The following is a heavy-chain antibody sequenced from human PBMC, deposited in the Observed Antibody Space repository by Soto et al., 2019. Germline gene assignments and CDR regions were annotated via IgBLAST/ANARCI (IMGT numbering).Heavy chain of an antibody. CDR3: ARDETGDSYYYYYGMDV. CDR1: GGTFNIYN. J-gene: IGHJ6*02. Sequence: QVQLVQSGAEVKKPGSSVKVSCKASGGTFNIYNINWVRQAPGQGLEWMGGILPIFGTTKYAQRFQGRLTIIADDSTSTAYMELSSLRSEDTAVYYCARDETGDSYYYYYGMDVWGQGTTVTVTS. D-gene: IGHD7-27*01. V-gene: IGHV1-69*01. CDR2: ILPIFGTT.